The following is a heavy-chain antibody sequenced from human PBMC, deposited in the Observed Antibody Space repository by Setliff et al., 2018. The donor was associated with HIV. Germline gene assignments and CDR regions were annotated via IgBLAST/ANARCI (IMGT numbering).Heavy chain of an antibody. CDR3: ARADCTSTGCYVRWGNGMDV. CDR2: IIPIFGTA. V-gene: IGHV1-69*05. Sequence: VKVSCKASGGTFSSYAISWVRQAPGQGLEWMGGIIPIFGTANYAQKFQGRVTITTDESTSTAYMELSSLRSEDTAVYYCARADCTSTGCYVRWGNGMDVWGQGTTVTVSS. J-gene: IGHJ6*02. D-gene: IGHD2-2*01. CDR1: GGTFSSYA.